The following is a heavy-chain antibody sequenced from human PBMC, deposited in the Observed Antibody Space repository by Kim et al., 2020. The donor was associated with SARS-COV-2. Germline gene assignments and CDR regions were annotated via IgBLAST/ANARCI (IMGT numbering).Heavy chain of an antibody. J-gene: IGHJ5*02. CDR3: ARDIYSDYSGFDL. V-gene: IGHV1-69*04. CDR2: IIPTLDIP. Sequence: SVKFSCKASGGTFSSYAISWVRQAPGQGLECVGRIIPTLDIPNYAQKFQGRVTINADTSTNTVFLDLRSLRADDTATYFCARDIYSDYSGFDLWGQGTLVSFSS. D-gene: IGHD4-17*01. CDR1: GGTFSSYA.